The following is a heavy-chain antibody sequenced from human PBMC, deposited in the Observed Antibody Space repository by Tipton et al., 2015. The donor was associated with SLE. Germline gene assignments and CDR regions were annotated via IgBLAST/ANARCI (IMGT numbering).Heavy chain of an antibody. CDR2: IRYDGGNK. V-gene: IGHV3-30*02. D-gene: IGHD3-22*01. Sequence: SLRLSCAESGFNSSRAGMHWVRQAPGKGLEWVAFIRYDGGNKYYTDSVKGRFTISRDNSKNTLYLQMNSLRPEDTAVYYCAKDRGRTSYYDSSGYYYPRRFDYWGQGTLVTFSS. J-gene: IGHJ4*02. CDR1: GFNSSRAG. CDR3: AKDRGRTSYYDSSGYYYPRRFDY.